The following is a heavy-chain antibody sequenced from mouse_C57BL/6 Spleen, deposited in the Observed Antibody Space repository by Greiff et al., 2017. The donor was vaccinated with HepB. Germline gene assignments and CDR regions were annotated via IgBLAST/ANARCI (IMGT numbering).Heavy chain of an antibody. V-gene: IGHV1-64*01. Sequence: QVQLQQPGAELVKPGASVKLSCKASGYTFTSYWMHWVKQRPGQGLEWIGMIHPNSGSTNYNEKFKSKATLTVDTSSNTAYLQLSSLTSEDTAVYYCARDDYDVGYWGQGTTLTVSS. CDR1: GYTFTSYW. CDR3: ARDDYDVGY. J-gene: IGHJ2*01. D-gene: IGHD2-4*01. CDR2: IHPNSGST.